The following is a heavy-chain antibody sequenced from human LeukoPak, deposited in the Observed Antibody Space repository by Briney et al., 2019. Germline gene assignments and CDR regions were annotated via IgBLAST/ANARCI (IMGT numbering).Heavy chain of an antibody. V-gene: IGHV2-5*01. J-gene: IGHJ5*02. CDR2: VYWNDQK. CDR3: ARRPCTTTGCSGNNWFDP. CDR1: GFSLSTGGVG. Sequence: SGPTLVNPTQTLTLTCTLSGFSLSTGGVGVGWIRQPPGKALEWLGIVYWNDQKRYRPSLKSRLTITKDSAKNQVVLTMTNMDPVDTATYYCARRPCTTTGCSGNNWFDPWGQGTLVTVSS. D-gene: IGHD2-2*01.